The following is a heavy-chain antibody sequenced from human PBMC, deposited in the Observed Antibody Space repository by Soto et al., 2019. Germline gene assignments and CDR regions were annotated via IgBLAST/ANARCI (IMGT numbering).Heavy chain of an antibody. CDR2: MNPNSGNT. CDR3: ARVTYYYDSSGYYFLWFDP. CDR1: GYTFTSYD. Sequence: QVQLVQSGAEVKKPGASVKVSCKASGYTFTSYDINWVRQATGQGLEWMGWMNPNSGNTGYAQKFQGRVTMTRNTSISTAYMELSSRRSEDTAVYYCARVTYYYDSSGYYFLWFDPWGQGTLVTVSS. V-gene: IGHV1-8*01. J-gene: IGHJ5*02. D-gene: IGHD3-22*01.